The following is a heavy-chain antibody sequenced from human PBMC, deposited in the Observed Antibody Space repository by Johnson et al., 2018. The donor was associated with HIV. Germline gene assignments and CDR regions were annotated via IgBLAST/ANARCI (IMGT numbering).Heavy chain of an antibody. CDR3: ASQGYAFDI. D-gene: IGHD5-18*01. V-gene: IGHV3-30*02. CDR2: IRYDGSNK. J-gene: IGHJ3*02. Sequence: VQLVESGGGVVQPGGSLRLSCAASGFTFSSYGMHWVRQAPGKGLEWVAFIRYDGSNKYYADSVKGRFTISRDNSKNTLYLQMNSLRAEDTAVYYCASQGYAFDIWGQGTMVTVSS. CDR1: GFTFSSYG.